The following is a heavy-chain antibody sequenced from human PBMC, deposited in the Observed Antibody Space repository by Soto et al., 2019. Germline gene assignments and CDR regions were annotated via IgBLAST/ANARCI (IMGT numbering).Heavy chain of an antibody. V-gene: IGHV5-51*01. Sequence: GESLKISCKDSGYSFTSYWIAWVRQTPGKGLEWMGIIYPGDSKTTYSPSFQGQVTISADKSISTAYLQWSSLKASDTAMYYCAGGGVRGVITRTRDYYGMDVWGQGTTVTVSS. D-gene: IGHD3-10*01. J-gene: IGHJ6*02. CDR3: AGGGVRGVITRTRDYYGMDV. CDR2: IYPGDSKT. CDR1: GYSFTSYW.